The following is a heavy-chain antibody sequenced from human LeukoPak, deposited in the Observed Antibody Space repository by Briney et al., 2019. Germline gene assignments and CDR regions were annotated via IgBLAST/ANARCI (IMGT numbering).Heavy chain of an antibody. CDR1: GFTFSSYG. Sequence: GGSLRLSCAASGFTFSSYGMHWVRQAPGKGLEWVAVIWYDGSNKYYADSVKGRFTISRDNSKITLYMQKNSLRAEDTAVYYGARDGGATTTVTGFDYWGQGTLVTVSS. D-gene: IGHD4-17*01. CDR3: ARDGGATTTVTGFDY. CDR2: IWYDGSNK. J-gene: IGHJ4*02. V-gene: IGHV3-33*01.